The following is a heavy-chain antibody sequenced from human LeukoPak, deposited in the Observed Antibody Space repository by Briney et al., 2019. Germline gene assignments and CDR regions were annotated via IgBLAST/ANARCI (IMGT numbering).Heavy chain of an antibody. CDR2: IIGSAANT. D-gene: IGHD2-21*01. CDR3: ARLWGSVSGYFDY. J-gene: IGHJ4*02. V-gene: IGHV3-23*01. Sequence: GGSLRLSCGASGLTVSSYAMSWVRQAPGKGLEWVSTIIGSAANTYYADSVKGRFTISRDNSKNMLYLQMDSLRGEDTALYYCARLWGSVSGYFDYWGQGTLVTVSS. CDR1: GLTVSSYA.